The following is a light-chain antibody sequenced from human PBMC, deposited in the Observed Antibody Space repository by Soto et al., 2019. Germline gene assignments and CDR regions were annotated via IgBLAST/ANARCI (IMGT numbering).Light chain of an antibody. CDR2: SNA. Sequence: QSVLTQPPSASGTPGQTGTISCAGSGSNIGENAVNWYQHLPGTAPQLLIYSNALRPSGVPHRFSGSKSGTAGSLAISGLQSEDEAHYYCAAWDDSLKAMLFGGGTKRTVL. CDR3: AAWDDSLKAML. J-gene: IGLJ3*02. V-gene: IGLV1-44*01. CDR1: GSNIGENA.